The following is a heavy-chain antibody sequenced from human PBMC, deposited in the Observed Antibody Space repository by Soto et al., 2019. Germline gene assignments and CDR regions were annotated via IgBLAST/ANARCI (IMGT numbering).Heavy chain of an antibody. Sequence: GGSLRLSCAASGFTFSSYAMSWVRQAPGKGLEWVSAISGSGYSTYYADSVKGRFTISRDNSENTLYLQMNSLRAEDTAVYYCAKDFEYSYGYDDFLIWGQGTMVTVSS. CDR3: AKDFEYSYGYDDFLI. D-gene: IGHD5-18*01. V-gene: IGHV3-23*01. J-gene: IGHJ3*02. CDR2: ISGSGYST. CDR1: GFTFSSYA.